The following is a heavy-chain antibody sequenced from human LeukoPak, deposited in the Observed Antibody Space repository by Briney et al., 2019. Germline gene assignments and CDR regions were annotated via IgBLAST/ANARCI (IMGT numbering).Heavy chain of an antibody. D-gene: IGHD4-17*01. CDR2: INSDGSST. CDR1: GFTFSSYW. CDR3: ARGQGGDRAYYHYYYMDV. V-gene: IGHV3-74*01. Sequence: GGSLRLSCAASGFTFSSYWMHWVRQAPGKGLVWVSRINSDGSSTSYADSVKGRFTISRDNAKNTLYLQMNSLRAEDTAVYYCARGQGGDRAYYHYYYMDVWGKGTTVTVSS. J-gene: IGHJ6*03.